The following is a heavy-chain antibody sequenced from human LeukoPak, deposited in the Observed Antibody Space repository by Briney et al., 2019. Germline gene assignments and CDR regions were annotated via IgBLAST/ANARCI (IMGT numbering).Heavy chain of an antibody. Sequence: PSETLSLTCTVSGDSISTYYWSWIRQPPGKGLEWIGYIYYSGSTNYNPSLKSRVTISVDTSKNQFSLKLSSVTAADTAVYYCARVGSIAAAGYKPFDYWGQGTLVTVSS. CDR3: ARVGSIAAAGYKPFDY. V-gene: IGHV4-59*01. D-gene: IGHD6-13*01. CDR2: IYYSGST. CDR1: GDSISTYY. J-gene: IGHJ4*02.